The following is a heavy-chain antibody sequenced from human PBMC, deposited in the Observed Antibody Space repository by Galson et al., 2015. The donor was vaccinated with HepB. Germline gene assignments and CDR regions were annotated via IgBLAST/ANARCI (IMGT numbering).Heavy chain of an antibody. V-gene: IGHV3-30*18. D-gene: IGHD5-12*01. CDR2: ISNVEYIK. J-gene: IGHJ6*02. CDR3: VKDRYRDFARGGPYFMDA. Sequence: SLRLSCAVSGFTLSAYGMHWVRHPPGKGLQWVAFISNVEYIKFEADSLKGRFTMSRDNSKNMVFLQMDSLRPEDTAVYYCVKDRYRDFARGGPYFMDAWGQGTTVIVSS. CDR1: GFTLSAYG.